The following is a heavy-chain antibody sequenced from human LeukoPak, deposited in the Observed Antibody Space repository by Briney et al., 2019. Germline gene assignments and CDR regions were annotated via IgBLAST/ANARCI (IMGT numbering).Heavy chain of an antibody. CDR1: GITFTNAW. D-gene: IGHD6-25*01. V-gene: IGHV3-15*01. CDR2: IKSKTDGGTT. J-gene: IGHJ4*02. CDR3: TTGALSGDY. Sequence: GGPLRLPCAASGITFTNAWMSGGRQAPGKALNWVGRIKSKTDGGTTDYAAPVKGRFTISRDDSKNTLYLQMNSLKAEDTAVYFCTTGALSGDYWGQGTLVTVSS.